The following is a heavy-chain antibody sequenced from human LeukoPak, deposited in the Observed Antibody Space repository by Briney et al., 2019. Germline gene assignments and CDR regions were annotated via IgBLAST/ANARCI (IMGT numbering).Heavy chain of an antibody. D-gene: IGHD1-26*01. CDR1: GFTFDDYG. V-gene: IGHV3-20*04. CDR3: ARDQGEYPLMPPLVLMSGSRGSPLGY. J-gene: IGHJ4*02. Sequence: SGGSLRLSCAASGFTFDDYGMSWVRQASGKGLEWVSGINWNGGSTGYADSVKGRFTISRDNAKNSLYLQMNSLRAEDTAVYYCARDQGEYPLMPPLVLMSGSRGSPLGYWGQGTLVTVSS. CDR2: INWNGGST.